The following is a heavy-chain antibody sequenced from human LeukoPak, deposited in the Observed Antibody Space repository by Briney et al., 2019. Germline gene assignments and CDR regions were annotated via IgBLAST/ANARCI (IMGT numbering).Heavy chain of an antibody. V-gene: IGHV4-59*01. CDR2: IYDNGNT. Sequence: SETLSLACTVSGGSISRYYWSWVRQPPGKGLEWIGYIYDNGNTNYNPSLASRVAISVDTSNNRFSLRLPSVTAADTALYYCARVKGFYGSGSFDFWGQGILVTVSS. CDR1: GGSISRYY. CDR3: ARVKGFYGSGSFDF. D-gene: IGHD3-10*01. J-gene: IGHJ4*02.